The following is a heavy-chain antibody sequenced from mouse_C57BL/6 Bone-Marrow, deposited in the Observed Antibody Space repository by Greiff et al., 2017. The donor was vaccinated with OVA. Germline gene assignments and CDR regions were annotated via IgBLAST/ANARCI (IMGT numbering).Heavy chain of an antibody. D-gene: IGHD1-1*01. V-gene: IGHV1-64*01. CDR3: ARPRYYYGRGDY. CDR1: GYTFTSYW. CDR2: IHPNSGST. J-gene: IGHJ2*01. Sequence: QVQLQQPGAELVKPGASVKLSCKASGYTFTSYWMHWVKQRPGQGLEWIGMIHPNSGSTNYNEKFKSKATLTVDKSSSTAYMQLSSLTSEDSAVYYCARPRYYYGRGDYWGQGTTLTVTS.